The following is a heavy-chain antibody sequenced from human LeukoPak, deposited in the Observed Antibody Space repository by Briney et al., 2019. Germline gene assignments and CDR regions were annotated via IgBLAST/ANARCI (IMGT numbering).Heavy chain of an antibody. J-gene: IGHJ4*02. V-gene: IGHV3-30*04. CDR1: GFPFSNYA. CDR3: AKAGIGVVGYFDY. Sequence: GGSLRLSCAASGFPFSNYAMHWVRQAPGKGLEWVAVVAYDGSNKYYADSMKGRFTISRDNSKNTLYLQMNSLRDEDTALYYCAKAGIGVVGYFDYWGQGTLVTVSS. CDR2: VAYDGSNK. D-gene: IGHD6-19*01.